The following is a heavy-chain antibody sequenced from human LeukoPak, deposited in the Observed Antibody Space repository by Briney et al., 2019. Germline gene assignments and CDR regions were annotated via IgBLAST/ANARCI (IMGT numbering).Heavy chain of an antibody. Sequence: GGSLRLSCAASGFTFSTYAIHWVRQAPGKGLEWVAFISNNGRNKDYADSVKGRFTISRDNAKNSLYLQMNSLRAEDTAVYYCARDDTVLLWFGESGYFDYWGQGTLVTVSS. CDR1: GFTFSTYA. CDR3: ARDDTVLLWFGESGYFDY. V-gene: IGHV3-30*04. CDR2: ISNNGRNK. J-gene: IGHJ4*02. D-gene: IGHD3-10*01.